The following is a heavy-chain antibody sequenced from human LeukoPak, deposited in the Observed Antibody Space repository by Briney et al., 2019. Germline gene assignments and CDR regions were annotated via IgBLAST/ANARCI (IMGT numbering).Heavy chain of an antibody. CDR2: FDPEDGET. CDR3: ATGPDYDSSGSFDY. CDR1: GYTLTELS. J-gene: IGHJ4*02. Sequence: ASVKVSCKVSGYTLTELSMHWVRQAPGKGLEWRGGFDPEDGETIYAQKFQGRVTMTEDTSTDTAYMELSSLRSEDTAVYYCATGPDYDSSGSFDYWGQGTLVTVSS. V-gene: IGHV1-24*01. D-gene: IGHD3-22*01.